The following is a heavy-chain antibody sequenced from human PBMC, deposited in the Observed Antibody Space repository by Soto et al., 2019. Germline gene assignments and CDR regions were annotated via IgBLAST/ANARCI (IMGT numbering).Heavy chain of an antibody. D-gene: IGHD3-22*01. J-gene: IGHJ4*02. CDR1: GYTLTSYY. CDR3: ARVLNYYDSSDTRYYFDY. Sequence: VKVSCKASGYTLTSYYMHWVRQAPGQGLEWMGIINPSGGSTSYAQKFQGRVTMTTDTSTSTAYMELRSLRSDDTAVYYCARVLNYYDSSDTRYYFDYWRQGTLDTVSS. CDR2: INPSGGST. V-gene: IGHV1-46*01.